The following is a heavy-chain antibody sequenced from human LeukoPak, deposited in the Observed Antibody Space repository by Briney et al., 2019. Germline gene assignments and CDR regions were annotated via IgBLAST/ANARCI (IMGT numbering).Heavy chain of an antibody. D-gene: IGHD2-2*01. V-gene: IGHV3-23*01. CDR1: GFNFSDYY. CDR2: IIGGAGGT. Sequence: GGSLRLSCAGSGFNFSDYYMSWIRQAPGKGLEWVSGIIGGAGGTYYADSVKGRFTISRDNAKNTLYLQMNSLRAEDTAVYYCAHGSMYQLDYWGQGTLVTVSS. CDR3: AHGSMYQLDY. J-gene: IGHJ4*02.